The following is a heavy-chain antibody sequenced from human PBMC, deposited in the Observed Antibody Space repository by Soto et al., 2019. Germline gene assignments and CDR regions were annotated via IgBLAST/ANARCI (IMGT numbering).Heavy chain of an antibody. D-gene: IGHD3-10*01. CDR1: GGSISSSSYY. Sequence: PSETLSLTCTVSGGSISSSSYYWGWIRQPPGKGLEWIGYIYYSGSTYYNPSLKSRVTISVDTSKNQFSLKLSSVTAADTAVYYFASRKSSPYFDYWGQGTLVTVSS. V-gene: IGHV4-30-4*08. J-gene: IGHJ4*02. CDR2: IYYSGST. CDR3: ASRKSSPYFDY.